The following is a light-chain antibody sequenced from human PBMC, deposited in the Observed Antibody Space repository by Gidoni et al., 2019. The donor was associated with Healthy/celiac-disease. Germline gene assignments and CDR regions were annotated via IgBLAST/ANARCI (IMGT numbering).Light chain of an antibody. V-gene: IGLV3-1*01. J-gene: IGLJ2*01. CDR2: QDS. CDR3: QAWDSSTEVV. CDR1: KLGDKY. Sequence: SYELTQPPSVSVSPGQTASITCSGDKLGDKYAFWYQQKPGQSPVLVIYQDSKRPSGIPERFSGSNSGNTATLTISGTQAMDEADYYCQAWDSSTEVVFGGGTKLTVL.